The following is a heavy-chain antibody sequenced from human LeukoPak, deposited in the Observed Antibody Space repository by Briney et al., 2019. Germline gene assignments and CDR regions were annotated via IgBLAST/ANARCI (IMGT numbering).Heavy chain of an antibody. V-gene: IGHV3-21*05. Sequence: PGGSLRLSCVAAGFTFSVHGMSWVRQAPGKGLEWISYIGSSSSDIYNADSVKGRFTSSRDNAKNSLYLRMNSLRVEDTAVYYCATQQGGNPAYWGQGTLVTVSS. CDR1: GFTFSVHG. CDR2: IGSSSSDI. J-gene: IGHJ4*02. D-gene: IGHD1-14*01. CDR3: ATQQGGNPAY.